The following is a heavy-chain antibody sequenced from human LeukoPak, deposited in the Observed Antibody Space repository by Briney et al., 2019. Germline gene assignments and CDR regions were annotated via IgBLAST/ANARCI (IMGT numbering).Heavy chain of an antibody. J-gene: IGHJ5*02. CDR3: ARDDRVVPAGKFDP. Sequence: ASVKLSCKSSGYTFTSYGISWVRQAPGQGLEWMGWISAYNGNTNYAQKLQGRVHMTTDTSTSTAYMELRSLRSDDTAVYYCARDDRVVPAGKFDPWGQGTLVTVSS. CDR1: GYTFTSYG. CDR2: ISAYNGNT. V-gene: IGHV1-18*04. D-gene: IGHD2-2*01.